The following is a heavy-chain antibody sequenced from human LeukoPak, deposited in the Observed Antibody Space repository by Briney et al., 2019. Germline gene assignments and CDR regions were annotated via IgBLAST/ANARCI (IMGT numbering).Heavy chain of an antibody. V-gene: IGHV1-69*06. CDR1: GGTFSSYA. Sequence: ASVKVSCKASGGTFSSYAISWVRQAPGQGLGWMGGIIPIFGTANYAQKFQGRVTITADKSTSTAYMELSSLRSEDTAVYYCARGGWNYDPFDYWGQGTLVTVSS. CDR2: IIPIFGTA. J-gene: IGHJ4*02. CDR3: ARGGWNYDPFDY. D-gene: IGHD1-7*01.